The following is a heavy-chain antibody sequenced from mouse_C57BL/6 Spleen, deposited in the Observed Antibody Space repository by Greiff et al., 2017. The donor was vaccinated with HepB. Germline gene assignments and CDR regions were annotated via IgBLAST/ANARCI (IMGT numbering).Heavy chain of an antibody. CDR3: ARHEENGWYFDV. CDR1: GYTFTEYT. CDR2: FYPGSGSI. Sequence: VKLKQSGAELVKPGASVKLSCKASGYTFTEYTIHWVKQRSGQGLEWIGWFYPGSGSIKYNEKFKDKATCTADKSSSTVYMELSRLPSEDSAVYFGARHEENGWYFDVWGTGTTVTVSS. V-gene: IGHV1-62-2*01. J-gene: IGHJ1*03.